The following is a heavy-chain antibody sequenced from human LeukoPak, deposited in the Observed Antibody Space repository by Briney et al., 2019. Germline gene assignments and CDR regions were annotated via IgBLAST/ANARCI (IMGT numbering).Heavy chain of an antibody. V-gene: IGHV5-51*01. CDR3: ARHVAVAGRSENQNYYYYYYYMDV. D-gene: IGHD6-19*01. CDR1: GYSFTSYW. J-gene: IGHJ6*03. CDR2: IYPGDSDT. Sequence: GESLKISCKGSGYSFTSYWIGWVRQMPGKGLEWMGIIYPGDSDTRYSPSFQGQVTISADKSISTAYLQWSSLKASDTAMYYCARHVAVAGRSENQNYYYYYYYMDVWGKGTTVTISS.